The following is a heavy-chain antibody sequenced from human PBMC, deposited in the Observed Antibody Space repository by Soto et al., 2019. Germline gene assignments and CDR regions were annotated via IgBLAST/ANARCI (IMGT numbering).Heavy chain of an antibody. CDR1: GFTFSSYA. D-gene: IGHD4-17*01. CDR3: ARDTVRGDYAFDI. CDR2: ISSDGTNK. V-gene: IGHV3-30-3*01. Sequence: SCAASGFTFSSYAIHWVRQAPGKGLEWVSFISSDGTNKFYADSVKGRFTISRDNSKNTLYLQMNSLRTEDTAVYYCARDTVRGDYAFDIWGQGTMVTVSS. J-gene: IGHJ3*02.